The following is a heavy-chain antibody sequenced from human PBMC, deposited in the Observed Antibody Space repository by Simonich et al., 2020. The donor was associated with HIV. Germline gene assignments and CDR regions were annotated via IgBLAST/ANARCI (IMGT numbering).Heavy chain of an antibody. CDR2: INHSGST. CDR3: ARRHPTTVTTPYFDY. D-gene: IGHD4-17*01. V-gene: IGHV4-34*01. CDR1: GGSFSGYS. J-gene: IGHJ4*02. Sequence: QVQLQQWGAGLLKPSETLSLTCAVYGGSFSGYSWSWIRQPPGKGLEWIGEINHSGSTNNNPSLKSRVTISVDTSKNQFSLKLSSVAAADTAVYYCARRHPTTVTTPYFDYWGQGTLVTVSS.